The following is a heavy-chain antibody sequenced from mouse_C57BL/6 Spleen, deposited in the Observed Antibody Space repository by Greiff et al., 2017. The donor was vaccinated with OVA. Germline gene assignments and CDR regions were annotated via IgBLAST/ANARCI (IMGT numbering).Heavy chain of an antibody. CDR2: IDPSDSYT. D-gene: IGHD2-1*01. Sequence: QVQLQQPGAELVKPGASVKLSCKASGYTFTSYWMQWVKQRPGQGLEWIGEIDPSDSYTNYNQKFKGKATLTVDTSSSTAYMQLSSLTSEDSAVYYCARSLYGNYDFDYWGQGTTLTVSS. J-gene: IGHJ2*01. CDR3: ARSLYGNYDFDY. V-gene: IGHV1-50*01. CDR1: GYTFTSYW.